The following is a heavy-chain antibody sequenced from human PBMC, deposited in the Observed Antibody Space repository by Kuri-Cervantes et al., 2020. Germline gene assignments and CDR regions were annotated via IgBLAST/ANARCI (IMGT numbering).Heavy chain of an antibody. V-gene: IGHV4-39*07. CDR1: GGSISSSSYY. CDR2: IYTSGST. J-gene: IGHJ4*02. CDR3: ARGITMVRGRPPRFDY. D-gene: IGHD3-10*01. Sequence: SETLSLTCTVSGGSISSSSYYWGWIRQPPGKGLEWIGRIYTSGSTNYNPSLKSRVTMSVDTSKNQFSLKLSSVTAADTAVYYCARGITMVRGRPPRFDYWGQGTLVTVSS.